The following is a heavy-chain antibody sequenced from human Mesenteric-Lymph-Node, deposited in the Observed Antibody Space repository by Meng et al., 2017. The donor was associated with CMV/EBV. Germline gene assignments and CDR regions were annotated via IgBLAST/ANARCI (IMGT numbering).Heavy chain of an antibody. V-gene: IGHV4-59*01. CDR2: IYYSGST. J-gene: IGHJ3*02. CDR3: ARLSIRGVGAFDI. Sequence: SETLSLTCTVSGGSISSYYWNWIRQPPGKGLEWIGYIYYSGSTNYNPSLKSRVTISVDTSKNQFSLKLSSVTAADTAVYYCARLSIRGVGAFDIWGQGTMVTVSS. D-gene: IGHD3-3*01. CDR1: GGSISSYY.